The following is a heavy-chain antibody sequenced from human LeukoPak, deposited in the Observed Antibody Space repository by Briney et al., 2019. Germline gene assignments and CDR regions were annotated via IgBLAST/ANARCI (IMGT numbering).Heavy chain of an antibody. D-gene: IGHD5-12*01. CDR3: ARDEGYSGYGDFDY. CDR2: ISYDGSNK. V-gene: IGHV3-30*04. J-gene: IGHJ4*02. Sequence: PGRSLRLSCAASGFTFSSYAMHWVRQAPGKGLEWVAVISYDGSNKYYADSVKGRFTISRDNSKNTLCLQMNSLRAEDTAVYYCARDEGYSGYGDFDYWGQGTLVTVSS. CDR1: GFTFSSYA.